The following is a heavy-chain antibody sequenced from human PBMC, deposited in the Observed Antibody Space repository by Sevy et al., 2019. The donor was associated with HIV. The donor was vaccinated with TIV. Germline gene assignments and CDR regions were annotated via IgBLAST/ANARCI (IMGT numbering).Heavy chain of an antibody. CDR2: ISNSGNDI. Sequence: GGSLRLSCAASGFTFSTYAMGWVRHAPGKGLEWVSGISNSGNDIYYAGSVEGRFTISTDNSKSRLFLEMNNLRAEDTAVYYCAKDGAPYCTGGICFPYWYFDLWGRGALVTVSS. D-gene: IGHD2-8*02. CDR1: GFTFSTYA. V-gene: IGHV3-23*01. CDR3: AKDGAPYCTGGICFPYWYFDL. J-gene: IGHJ2*01.